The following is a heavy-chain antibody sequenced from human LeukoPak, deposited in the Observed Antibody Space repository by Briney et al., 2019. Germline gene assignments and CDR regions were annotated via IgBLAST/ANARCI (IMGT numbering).Heavy chain of an antibody. D-gene: IGHD5-12*01. CDR2: IYYSGST. Sequence: SETLSPTCTVSGGSMRSYYWSWIRQPPGKGLEWIGYIYYSGSTNYNPSLKSRVIISVDTSRNQFSLKLSSVTVADTAVYYCARGRAGGYDGLDIWGQGTMVTVSS. V-gene: IGHV4-59*01. CDR3: ARGRAGGYDGLDI. J-gene: IGHJ3*02. CDR1: GGSMRSYY.